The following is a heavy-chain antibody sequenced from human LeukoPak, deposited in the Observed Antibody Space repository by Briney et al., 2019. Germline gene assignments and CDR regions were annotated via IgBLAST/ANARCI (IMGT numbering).Heavy chain of an antibody. CDR3: AKGFPLDLGAGQSYYYGMGV. V-gene: IGHV3-23*01. J-gene: IGHJ6*02. Sequence: GGSLRLSCVVSGFTFSSYAMSWVRQAPGKGLEWVSGVGGSGDSTYYADSVKGRFTISRDNSKHTLFLQMNSLRAEDTAVYYCAKGFPLDLGAGQSYYYGMGVWGQGTTVTVSS. D-gene: IGHD3-10*01. CDR2: VGGSGDST. CDR1: GFTFSSYA.